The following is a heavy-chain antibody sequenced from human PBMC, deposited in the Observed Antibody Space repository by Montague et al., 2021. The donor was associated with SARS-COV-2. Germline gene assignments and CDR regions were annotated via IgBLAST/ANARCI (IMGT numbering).Heavy chain of an antibody. Sequence: SLRLSCEASGFTFSNIWMSWVRQAPGKGLEWVAHIKPDESGTNYVDSVKGRFSISRDNAKNSLYLQMDNLRAEDTAIYYCAKNGGAHGLDVWGQGTSVSVSS. CDR1: GFTFSNIW. D-gene: IGHD4-23*01. V-gene: IGHV3-7*01. CDR2: IKPDESGT. CDR3: AKNGGAHGLDV. J-gene: IGHJ6*02.